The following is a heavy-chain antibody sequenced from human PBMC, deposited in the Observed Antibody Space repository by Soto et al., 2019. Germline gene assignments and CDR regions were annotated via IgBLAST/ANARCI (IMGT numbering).Heavy chain of an antibody. V-gene: IGHV3-30-3*01. Sequence: QVQLVESGGGVVQPGRSLRLSCAASGFTFSSYAMHWVRQAPGKGLEWVAVISYDGSNKYYADSVKGRFTISRDKSKNTLYLKMNSLRAEDTAVYYCARDWTLSSGWYLDYWGQGTLVTVSS. CDR3: ARDWTLSSGWYLDY. J-gene: IGHJ4*02. D-gene: IGHD6-19*01. CDR2: ISYDGSNK. CDR1: GFTFSSYA.